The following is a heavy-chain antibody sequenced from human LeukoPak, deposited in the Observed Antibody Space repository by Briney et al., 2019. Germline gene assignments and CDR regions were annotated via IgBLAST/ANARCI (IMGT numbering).Heavy chain of an antibody. D-gene: IGHD3-22*01. Sequence: SETLSLTCTVSGGSISSYYWSWIRQPPGKGLEWIGYIYYSGSTNHNPSLKSRVTISVDTSKNQFSLKLSSVTAADTAVYYCARAHGYDSSGYYFDYWGQGTLVTVSS. CDR3: ARAHGYDSSGYYFDY. V-gene: IGHV4-59*01. J-gene: IGHJ4*02. CDR2: IYYSGST. CDR1: GGSISSYY.